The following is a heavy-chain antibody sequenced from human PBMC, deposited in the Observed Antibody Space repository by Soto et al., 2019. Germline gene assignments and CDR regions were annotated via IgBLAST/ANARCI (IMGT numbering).Heavy chain of an antibody. D-gene: IGHD2-15*01. CDR2: IIPILDIP. V-gene: IGHV1-69*02. Sequence: QVQLVQSGAEVKKHGSSVKVACKASVGTFSRYTFPCVRQAHGQGLEWLGMIIPILDIPNYAQNFQGRVTMNAHKSTSTAYMGMSSLTSEDTAVYYCSRHFTGGLVLGTSPPGWDNYGCDGGGQGTTGTVSS. J-gene: IGHJ6*02. CDR3: SRHFTGGLVLGTSPPGWDNYGCDG. CDR1: VGTFSRYT.